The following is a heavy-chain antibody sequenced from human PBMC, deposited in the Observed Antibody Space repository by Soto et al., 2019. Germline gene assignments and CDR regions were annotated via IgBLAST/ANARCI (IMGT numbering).Heavy chain of an antibody. D-gene: IGHD6-6*01. V-gene: IGHV1-58*02. Sequence: ASVKVSCKASGFTFTSSAMQWVRQARGQRLEWIGWIVVGSGNTNYAQKIQERDTITRDMSTSTAYMEMSSLRSEDTAVYYCARDFEYYYFDYWGQGTLVTVSS. CDR2: IVVGSGNT. CDR3: ARDFEYYYFDY. CDR1: GFTFTSSA. J-gene: IGHJ4*02.